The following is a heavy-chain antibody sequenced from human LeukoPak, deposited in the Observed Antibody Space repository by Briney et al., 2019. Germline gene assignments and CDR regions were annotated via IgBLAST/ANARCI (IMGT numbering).Heavy chain of an antibody. CDR2: IHYSGNT. Sequence: PSETLSLTCTVSAGSVNSGSHYWGWIRQSPGKGLEWIGSIHYSGNTYYSPSLKTRVTISVDTSKNQFSLKLRFVTAADTAVYYCARGNSENYYNSFPYWGQGTLVTVSS. V-gene: IGHV4-39*01. J-gene: IGHJ4*02. CDR1: AGSVNSGSHY. CDR3: ARGNSENYYNSFPY. D-gene: IGHD3-10*01.